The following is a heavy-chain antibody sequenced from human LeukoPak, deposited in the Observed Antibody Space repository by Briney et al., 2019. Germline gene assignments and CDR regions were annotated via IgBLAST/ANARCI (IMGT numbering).Heavy chain of an antibody. J-gene: IGHJ4*02. V-gene: IGHV3-7*01. CDR2: IKHDGSEK. CDR1: GFIFTNYF. D-gene: IGHD3-3*01. Sequence: GGSLRLSCAASGFIFTNYFMSWVRQAPGKGLEWVASIKHDGSEKYYVDSVRGRFTISRDNTKNSLYLQMSSLRAEDTAVYYCATNRGWRTSGYYLYYFEYWGQGTLVTFSS. CDR3: ATNRGWRTSGYYLYYFEY.